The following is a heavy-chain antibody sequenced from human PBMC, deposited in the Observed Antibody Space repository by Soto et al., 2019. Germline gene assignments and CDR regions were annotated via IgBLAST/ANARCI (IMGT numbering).Heavy chain of an antibody. D-gene: IGHD6-19*01. V-gene: IGHV4-61*01. CDR1: GGFVTSGSYY. J-gene: IGHJ4*02. CDR3: ARAAVAGTSFNY. Sequence: PSETLSLTCAVYGGFVTSGSYYWSWIRQPPGKGLEWIGEMSHSGGTHFNPSLKSRVTISVDTSKNQFTLKMSSVTAADTAVYYCARAAVAGTSFNYWGQGTLVTVSS. CDR2: MSHSGGT.